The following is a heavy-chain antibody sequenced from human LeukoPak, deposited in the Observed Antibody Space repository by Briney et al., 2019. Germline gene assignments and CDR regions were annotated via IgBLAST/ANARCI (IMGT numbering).Heavy chain of an antibody. D-gene: IGHD1-1*01. CDR1: GFTFSNYW. J-gene: IGHJ4*02. CDR2: INTDESSS. V-gene: IGHV3-74*01. Sequence: GRSPRLSCVASGFTFSNYWMRWVRQPPGKGLVWVSCINTDESSSTYADSVKGRFTISRDNAKNTLYLQMSNLRAEDTAVYYCAAVRATDTKFDFWGQGSLVTVSS. CDR3: AAVRATDTKFDF.